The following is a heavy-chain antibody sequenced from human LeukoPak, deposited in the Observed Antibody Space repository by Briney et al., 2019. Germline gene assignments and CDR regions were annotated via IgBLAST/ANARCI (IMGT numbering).Heavy chain of an antibody. CDR2: IYTSGST. V-gene: IGHV4-61*02. CDR3: ARCLRWFDP. Sequence: PSQTLSLTCTVSGGSISSGSYYWSWIRQPAGKGLEWSGRIYTSGSTNYNPSLKSRVTISVDTSKNQFSLKLSSVTAADTAVYYCARCLRWFDPWGQGTLVTVSS. J-gene: IGHJ5*02. D-gene: IGHD5/OR15-5a*01. CDR1: GGSISSGSYY.